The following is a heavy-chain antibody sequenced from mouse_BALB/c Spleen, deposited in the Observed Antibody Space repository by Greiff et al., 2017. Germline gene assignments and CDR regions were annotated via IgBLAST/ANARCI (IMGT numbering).Heavy chain of an antibody. CDR2: IDPETCGT. V-gene: IGHV1-15*01. Sequence: VQLQQSGAELVRPGASVTLSCKASGYTFTDYEMHWVKQTPVHGLEWIGAIDPETCGTAYNQKFKGKATLTADKSSSTAYMELRSLTSEDSAVYYCTTFFAYWGQGTLVTVSA. J-gene: IGHJ3*01. CDR1: GYTFTDYE. CDR3: TTFFAY.